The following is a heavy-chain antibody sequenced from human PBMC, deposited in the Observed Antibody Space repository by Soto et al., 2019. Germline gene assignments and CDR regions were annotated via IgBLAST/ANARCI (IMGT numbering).Heavy chain of an antibody. CDR1: GGSISRNSFY. CDR2: INYSGST. D-gene: IGHD2-2*01. CDR3: ARLDCSSTSCPFDY. V-gene: IGHV4-39*01. Sequence: SETLSLTCTVSGGSISRNSFYWGWIRQPPGKGLEWIGSINYSGSTYYNPSLKSRVTISVDTSNNQFSLKLSSVTAADTAVYYCARLDCSSTSCPFDYWGRGTLVTVSS. J-gene: IGHJ4*02.